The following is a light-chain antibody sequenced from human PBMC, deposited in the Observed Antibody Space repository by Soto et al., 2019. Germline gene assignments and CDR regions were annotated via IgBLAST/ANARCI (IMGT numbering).Light chain of an antibody. CDR2: DAS. CDR1: QSVSRS. Sequence: EIVLTQSPATLPLSPGERATLSCRASQSVSRSLAWYQQKPGQAPRLLIYDASNRATGIPARFSGSGSGTDFTLTINSLEPEDFAIYYCQQRSDWLTFGGGTKGEIK. CDR3: QQRSDWLT. J-gene: IGKJ4*01. V-gene: IGKV3-11*01.